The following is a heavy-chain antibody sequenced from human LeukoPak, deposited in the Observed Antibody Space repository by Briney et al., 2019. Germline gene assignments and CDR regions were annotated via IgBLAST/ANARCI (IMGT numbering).Heavy chain of an antibody. CDR1: GDTFSSNT. Sequence: GASVKVSCKTSGDTFSSNTLSWMRQAPGQGLEWMGRIIPLLDRTDYAQKFQGRVTITADESTTTAYMELSSLRFEDTAFYYCAREKGRDGYNXFXXWGQXXLVT. CDR2: IIPLLDRT. J-gene: IGHJ4*02. CDR3: AREKGRDGYNXFXX. V-gene: IGHV1-69*08. D-gene: IGHD5-24*01.